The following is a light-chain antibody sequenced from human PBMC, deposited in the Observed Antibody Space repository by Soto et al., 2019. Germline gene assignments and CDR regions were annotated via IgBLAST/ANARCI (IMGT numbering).Light chain of an antibody. J-gene: IGKJ1*01. CDR1: QSVSSS. V-gene: IGKV3-15*01. CDR2: DAS. CDR3: QHFHNWPPWT. Sequence: EVVMTQSPATLSVSPGERATLSCRASQSVSSSLAWYQQKPGQAPRLLIYDASTRATGVPARFSGSGSGTEFTLTISSLQSEDVAVYYCQHFHNWPPWTFGQGNRVEIK.